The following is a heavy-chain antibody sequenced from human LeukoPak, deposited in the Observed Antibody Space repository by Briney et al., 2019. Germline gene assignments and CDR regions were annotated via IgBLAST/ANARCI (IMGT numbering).Heavy chain of an antibody. CDR2: IDASGSI. CDR3: ARTPKKLRYFDWEGYFDC. J-gene: IGHJ4*02. V-gene: IGHV4-61*02. D-gene: IGHD3-9*01. Sequence: KTSRTLSLTCTVSGGSISSGTYYWSWIRQPAGKGLEWIGRIDASGSINYNPTLKSRVTISVDTSKNQFSLKLSSVTAADTAVYYCARTPKKLRYFDWEGYFDCWGQGTLVTVSS. CDR1: GGSISSGTYY.